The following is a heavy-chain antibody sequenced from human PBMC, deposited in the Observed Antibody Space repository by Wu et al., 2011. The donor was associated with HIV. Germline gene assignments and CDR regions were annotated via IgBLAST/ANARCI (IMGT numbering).Heavy chain of an antibody. J-gene: IGHJ2*01. CDR1: SYTFTSYG. D-gene: IGHD2-8*01. CDR2: ISADNGDT. CDR3: ARAPNPGRYFDL. V-gene: IGHV1-18*01. Sequence: QVQLVQTGAEVKKPGASVKVSCRTSSYTFTSYGISWVRQAPGQGLEWMGWISADNGDTNYAQKLQGRVTMTTDTSTSTAYMELRSLRSDDTAVYFCARAPNPGRYFDLWGRGTLVTVSS.